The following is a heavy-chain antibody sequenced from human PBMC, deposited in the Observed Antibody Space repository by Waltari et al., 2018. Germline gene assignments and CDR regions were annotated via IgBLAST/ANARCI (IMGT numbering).Heavy chain of an antibody. CDR2: IYYSGST. CDR1: GGSLSSRSYY. V-gene: IGHV4-39*07. J-gene: IGHJ4*02. Sequence: QLQLQESGPGLVKPSDTLSVTCTVSGGSLSSRSYYWGGIRQPPGKGLEWIGSIYYSGSTYYNPSLKSRVTISVDTSKNQFSLKLSSVTAADTAVYYCARDSVFGDLGYWGQGTLVTVSS. CDR3: ARDSVFGDLGY. D-gene: IGHD3-3*01.